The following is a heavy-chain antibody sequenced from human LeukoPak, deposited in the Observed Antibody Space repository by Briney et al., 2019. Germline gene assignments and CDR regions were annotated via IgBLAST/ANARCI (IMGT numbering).Heavy chain of an antibody. J-gene: IGHJ4*02. Sequence: SETLSLTCTVSGGSISSDYWSGIRQSPGKGLEWIGYIYYSGSTNYNPSLKSRVTISVDTSKNQFSLKLSSVTAADTAVYFCARHGASGSYLYYFDYWGQGTLVTVSS. D-gene: IGHD1-26*01. V-gene: IGHV4-59*08. CDR2: IYYSGST. CDR3: ARHGASGSYLYYFDY. CDR1: GGSISSDY.